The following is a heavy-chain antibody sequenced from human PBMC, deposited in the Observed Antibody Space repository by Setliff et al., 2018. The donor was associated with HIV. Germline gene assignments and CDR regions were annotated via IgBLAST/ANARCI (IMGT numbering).Heavy chain of an antibody. J-gene: IGHJ3*02. CDR2: INTEKGNT. D-gene: IGHD6-19*01. CDR1: GYTFTSYA. Sequence: ASVKVSCKASGYTFTSYAIHWVRQAPGQGLQWMGWINTEKGNTKYSEDFQCRVTITRDTSATTGYMELSSLRSEDTAVYYCARVPGNGWYRVAFDIWGQETMVTVSS. V-gene: IGHV1-3*03. CDR3: ARVPGNGWYRVAFDI.